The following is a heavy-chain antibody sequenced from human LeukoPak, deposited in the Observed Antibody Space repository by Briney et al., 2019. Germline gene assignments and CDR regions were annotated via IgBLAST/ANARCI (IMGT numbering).Heavy chain of an antibody. Sequence: GGSLRLSCTASGFTFSNYDMHWVRQAPGKGLEWVSAITSGGSYIYYADSVKGRFTISRDNAENSLYLRMNSLRVEDTAVYFCARGEEKSTITALDSWGQGTLVTVSS. CDR2: ITSGGSYI. CDR1: GFTFSNYD. CDR3: ARGEEKSTITALDS. V-gene: IGHV3-21*01. D-gene: IGHD5-24*01. J-gene: IGHJ4*02.